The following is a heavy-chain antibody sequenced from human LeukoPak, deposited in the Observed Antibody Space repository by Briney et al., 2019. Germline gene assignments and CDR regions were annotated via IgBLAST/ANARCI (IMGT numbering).Heavy chain of an antibody. V-gene: IGHV2-5*02. J-gene: IGHJ5*01. CDR3: PHGPVYSSSPTDFDS. Sequence: SGPTLVKPTQTLTLTCTFSGFSLSTSGVGVGWIRQPPGKALEWLALIYWDDDKRYSPSLKSRLTITKDTSKNQVVLTMTNMAPLKPPTNYCPHGPVYSSSPTDFDSGARETRVTVSS. CDR1: GFSLSTSGVG. CDR2: IYWDDDK. D-gene: IGHD6-13*01.